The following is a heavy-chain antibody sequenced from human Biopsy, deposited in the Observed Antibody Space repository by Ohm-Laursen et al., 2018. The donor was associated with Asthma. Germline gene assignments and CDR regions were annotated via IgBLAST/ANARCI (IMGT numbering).Heavy chain of an antibody. J-gene: IGHJ4*02. CDR3: ARGDSSNWSHYYFDY. V-gene: IGHV3-53*01. D-gene: IGHD3-22*01. Sequence: SLRLSCAAAGFAVSRDHMFWVRQAPGKGLEWVSVIYSGGTSHTADSVRGRFTITRDYSKNTLYLQMHSLRAEDTAVYYCARGDSSNWSHYYFDYWGQGTLVTVSS. CDR2: IYSGGTS. CDR1: GFAVSRDH.